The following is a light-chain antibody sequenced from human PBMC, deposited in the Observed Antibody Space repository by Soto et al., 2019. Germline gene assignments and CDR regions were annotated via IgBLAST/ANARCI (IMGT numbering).Light chain of an antibody. CDR2: DAS. CDR3: QHRSSWPII. J-gene: IGKJ4*01. CDR1: QTISTH. Sequence: EIVLTQSPATLSLSPGERATLSCRASQTISTHLAWYQQKPGQAPRLLIYDASNRATGIPARFSGSGSGTDFTRTISSLEPEDFAVYYCQHRSSWPIIFGGGTKVEIK. V-gene: IGKV3-11*01.